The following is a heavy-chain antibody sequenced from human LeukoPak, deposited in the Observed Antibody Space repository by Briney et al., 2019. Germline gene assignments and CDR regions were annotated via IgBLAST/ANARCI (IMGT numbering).Heavy chain of an antibody. CDR1: GFTFSSYS. CDR2: ISSSSSYI. V-gene: IGHV3-21*01. D-gene: IGHD3-22*01. CDR3: ARYYDYDSRGYYYYFDY. J-gene: IGHJ4*02. Sequence: GGSLRLSCAASGFTFSSYSLNWVRRAPGKGLEWVSSISSSSSYIYYADSVKGRFTISRDNAKNSLYLQMNSLRAEDTALYYCARYYDYDSRGYYYYFDYWGQGTLVTVSS.